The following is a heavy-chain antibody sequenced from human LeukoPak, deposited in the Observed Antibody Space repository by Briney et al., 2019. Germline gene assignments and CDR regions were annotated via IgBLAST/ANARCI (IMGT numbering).Heavy chain of an antibody. CDR3: ARSKQWYYYYMDV. CDR1: GGSISGTTYY. CDR2: MSYSGST. Sequence: NTSETLSLTWTVFGGSISGTTYYWGWIRQSPGKGLEWIGSMSYSGSTYYNPSLKSRATISVDTSKNQFSLNMNSVAAADTAVYYCARSKQWYYYYMDVWGKGTTITVSS. D-gene: IGHD2-8*01. J-gene: IGHJ6*03. V-gene: IGHV4-39*01.